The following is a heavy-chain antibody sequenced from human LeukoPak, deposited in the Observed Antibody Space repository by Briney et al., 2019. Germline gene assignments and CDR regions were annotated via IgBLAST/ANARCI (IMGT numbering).Heavy chain of an antibody. Sequence: PSETLSLTCTVSGGSISSYYWSWIRQPPGKGLEWIGYIYYSGSTYYNPSLKSRVTISVDTSKNQFSLKLSSVTAADTAVYYCARAARGYYYGSGSYYIGWGQGTLVTVSS. CDR3: ARAARGYYYGSGSYYIG. CDR1: GGSISSYY. V-gene: IGHV4-30-4*01. CDR2: IYYSGST. J-gene: IGHJ4*02. D-gene: IGHD3-10*01.